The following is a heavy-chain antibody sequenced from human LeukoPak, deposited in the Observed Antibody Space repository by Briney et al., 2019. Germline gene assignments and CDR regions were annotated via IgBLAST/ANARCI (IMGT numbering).Heavy chain of an antibody. CDR2: IYSSGST. CDR3: VRAGSSGGLCDY. J-gene: IGHJ4*02. CDR1: GVSISSYF. V-gene: IGHV4-4*07. D-gene: IGHD6-19*01. Sequence: PSETLSLTCTVSGVSISSYFWSWVRQPAGKGLEWIGRIYSSGSTKYNPSLQSRVTMSLDTSKKQLSLNLGPVTAADTAVYDCVRAGSSGGLCDYWGQGILVTVSS.